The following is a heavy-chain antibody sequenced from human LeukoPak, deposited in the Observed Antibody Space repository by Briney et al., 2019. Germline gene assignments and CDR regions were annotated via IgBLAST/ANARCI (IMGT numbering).Heavy chain of an antibody. Sequence: GGSLRLSCAASGYTFSSCAMSWVRQAPEKGLEWVSGISGSGDYTYYADSVRGRFTISRDNSKSTLYLQMNSLRVEDTAVYYCAKGGKYTSSSGYDYWGQGTLVTVSS. CDR2: ISGSGDYT. J-gene: IGHJ4*02. V-gene: IGHV3-23*01. CDR1: GYTFSSCA. D-gene: IGHD6-6*01. CDR3: AKGGKYTSSSGYDY.